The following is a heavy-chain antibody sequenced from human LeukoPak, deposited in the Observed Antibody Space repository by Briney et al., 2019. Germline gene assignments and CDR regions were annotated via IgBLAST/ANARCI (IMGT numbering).Heavy chain of an antibody. CDR1: GGSFSGYY. CDR3: ARGSSGYSYG. D-gene: IGHD3-22*01. CDR2: IYYSGST. J-gene: IGHJ4*02. Sequence: PSETLSLTCAVYGGSFSGYYWSWIRQPPGKGLEWIGYIYYSGSTNYNPTLKSRVTISVDTSKNQFSLKLSSVTAADTAVYYCARGSSGYSYGWGQGTLVTVSS. V-gene: IGHV4-59*01.